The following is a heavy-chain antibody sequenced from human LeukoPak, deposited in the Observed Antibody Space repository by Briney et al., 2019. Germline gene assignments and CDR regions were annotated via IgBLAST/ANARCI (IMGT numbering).Heavy chain of an antibody. CDR2: ISYDGSNK. CDR1: GFTFSSYG. CDR3: AKDRTFRKAAVTYHFDY. D-gene: IGHD6-13*01. V-gene: IGHV3-30*18. Sequence: PGRSLRLSCAASGFTFSSYGMHWVRQAPGKGLEWVAVISYDGSNKYYADSVKGRFTISRDNSKNTLYLQMNSLRAEDTAVYYCAKDRTFRKAAVTYHFDYWGRGTLVTVSS. J-gene: IGHJ4*02.